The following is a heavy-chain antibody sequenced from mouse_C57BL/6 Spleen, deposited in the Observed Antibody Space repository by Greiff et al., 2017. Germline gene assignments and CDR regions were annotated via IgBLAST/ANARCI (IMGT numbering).Heavy chain of an antibody. CDR1: GFNIKDDY. D-gene: IGHD2-1*01. CDR3: TTAGNGFAY. J-gene: IGHJ3*01. Sequence: VQLKQSGAELVRPGASVKLSCTASGFNIKDDYMHWVKQRPEQGLEWIGWIDPENGDTEYASKFQGKATITADTSSNTAYLQLSSLTSEDTAVYYCTTAGNGFAYWGQGTLVTVSA. CDR2: IDPENGDT. V-gene: IGHV14-4*01.